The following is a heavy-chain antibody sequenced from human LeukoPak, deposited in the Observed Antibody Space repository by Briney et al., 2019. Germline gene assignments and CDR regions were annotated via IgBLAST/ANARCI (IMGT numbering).Heavy chain of an antibody. D-gene: IGHD3-22*01. V-gene: IGHV1-2*02. J-gene: IGHJ4*02. Sequence: ASVKVSCKASGYTFTGYYIHWVRQAPGQGLEWMGWINPNSGGTNYAQKFQGRVTMTRDTSISTAYMELSRLRSDDTAVYYCASYYDSSGYYHGPPMNYWGQGTLVTVSS. CDR1: GYTFTGYY. CDR3: ASYYDSSGYYHGPPMNY. CDR2: INPNSGGT.